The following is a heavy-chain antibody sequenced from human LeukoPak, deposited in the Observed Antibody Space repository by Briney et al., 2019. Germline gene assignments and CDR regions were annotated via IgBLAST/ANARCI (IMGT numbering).Heavy chain of an antibody. CDR2: IKTDGNT. J-gene: IGHJ4*02. Sequence: PGGSLRLSCAASGLTVSSNSMTWVRQAPGKGLEWVSIIKTDGNTAYADSVKGRFTISRDNSKNTVELQMNSLRAEDTAVYYCAGGRVRDYWGQGSLVTVSS. CDR1: GLTVSSNS. CDR3: AGGRVRDY. D-gene: IGHD3-16*01. V-gene: IGHV3-66*01.